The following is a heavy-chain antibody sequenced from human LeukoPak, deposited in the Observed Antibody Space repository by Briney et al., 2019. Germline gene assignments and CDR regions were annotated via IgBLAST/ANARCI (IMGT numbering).Heavy chain of an antibody. CDR1: GYSFTSQW. CDR2: IYPDDSDT. D-gene: IGHD6-19*01. J-gene: IGHJ4*02. CDR3: ARHGKYYSGSHYFDF. Sequence: GESLKISCQASGYSFTSQWIGWVRQMPGKGLEWTGIIYPDDSDTRYSPSFQGQVTISADKSISTAYLQWSSLKASDSAMYYCARHGKYYSGSHYFDFWGQGTLITVSS. V-gene: IGHV5-51*01.